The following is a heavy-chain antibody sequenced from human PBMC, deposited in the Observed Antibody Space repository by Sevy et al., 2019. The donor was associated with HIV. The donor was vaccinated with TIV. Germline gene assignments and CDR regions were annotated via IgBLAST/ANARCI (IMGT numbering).Heavy chain of an antibody. CDR1: GGSITSLY. Sequence: SETLSLTCTVSGGSITSLYWNWIRQPPGKGLEWFANIYYNGHINYNPSLKSRVTLSLDTSKNQLFLRQSYVTAADTAMYYCAGENAWGRGYSWGQGTLVTVSS. CDR3: AGENAWGRGYS. CDR2: IYYNGHI. D-gene: IGHD1-1*01. J-gene: IGHJ4*02. V-gene: IGHV4-59*08.